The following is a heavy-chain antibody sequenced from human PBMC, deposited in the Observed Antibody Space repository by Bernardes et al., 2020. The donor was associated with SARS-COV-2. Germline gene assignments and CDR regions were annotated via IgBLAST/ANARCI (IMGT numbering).Heavy chain of an antibody. D-gene: IGHD3-10*01. CDR2: IYYSGST. V-gene: IGHV4-59*11. Sequence: SETLSLTCIVSGGSISSRYWSWIRQPPGKGLEWSGYIYYSGSTNYNPSLKSRVTISVDRSKTQFSLKLSSVTAADTAVYYCARSDSSGLLGFLGAFDIWGQGTMVTVSS. J-gene: IGHJ3*02. CDR3: ARSDSSGLLGFLGAFDI. CDR1: GGSISSRY.